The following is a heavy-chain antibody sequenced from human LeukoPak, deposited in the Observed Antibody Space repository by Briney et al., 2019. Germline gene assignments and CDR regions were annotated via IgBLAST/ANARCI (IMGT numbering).Heavy chain of an antibody. V-gene: IGHV3-74*01. J-gene: IGHJ4*02. CDR3: ARARGNTYGYFEY. Sequence: GGSLRLSCAASGLTLSGYWMHWVRQAPGKGLVWVSRINGDASSTSYADSVKGRFTISRDNAKSTLYLQMNSLKVEDTAVYYCARARGNTYGYFEYWGQGTLVTVSS. CDR2: INGDASST. CDR1: GLTLSGYW. D-gene: IGHD5-18*01.